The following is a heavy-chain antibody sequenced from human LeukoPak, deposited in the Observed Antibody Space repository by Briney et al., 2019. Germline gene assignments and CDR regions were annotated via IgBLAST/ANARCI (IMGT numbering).Heavy chain of an antibody. J-gene: IGHJ6*02. CDR2: ISAYNGNT. V-gene: IGHV1-18*01. Sequence: GASVKVSCKTSGYTFSISGISWVRQAPGQGLEWMGWISAYNGNTDYEKKLQGRVTMTTDTSTSTAYMELRSLRSDDTAVYYCARYSGVVAPGYGMDVWGQGTTVTVSS. D-gene: IGHD3-3*01. CDR1: GYTFSISG. CDR3: ARYSGVVAPGYGMDV.